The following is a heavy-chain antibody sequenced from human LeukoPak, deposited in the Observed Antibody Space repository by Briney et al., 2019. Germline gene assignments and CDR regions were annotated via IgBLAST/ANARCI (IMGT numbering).Heavy chain of an antibody. V-gene: IGHV3-30*03. Sequence: GGSLRLSCAASGFTFSSYGMHWVRQAPGKGLEWVAVISYDGSNKYYADSVKGRFTISRDNSKNTLYLQMNSLRAEDTAVYYCARDRDDSSGYYLDYWGQGTLVTASS. CDR3: ARDRDDSSGYYLDY. CDR2: ISYDGSNK. D-gene: IGHD3-22*01. J-gene: IGHJ4*02. CDR1: GFTFSSYG.